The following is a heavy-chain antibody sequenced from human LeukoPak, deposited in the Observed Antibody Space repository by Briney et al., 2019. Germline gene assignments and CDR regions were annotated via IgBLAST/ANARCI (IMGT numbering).Heavy chain of an antibody. J-gene: IGHJ4*02. CDR3: ARSDTTLFDY. CDR2: IYYSGSA. D-gene: IGHD1-1*01. CDR1: GGSISSAGHF. V-gene: IGHV4-31*03. Sequence: SETLSLTCTVSGGSISSAGHFWSWIRQHPRKGLEWIGYIYYSGSAYYNPSLKGRVSISLDTSQNQFSLQLSSVTAADTAMYYCARSDTTLFDYWGQGTLVTVSS.